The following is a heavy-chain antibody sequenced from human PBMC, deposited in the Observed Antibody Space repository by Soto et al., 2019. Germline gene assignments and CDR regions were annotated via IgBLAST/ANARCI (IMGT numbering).Heavy chain of an antibody. D-gene: IGHD3-10*01. V-gene: IGHV1-3*01. CDR2: INAGNGRE. CDR3: ARGGGWVGEASFDS. J-gene: IGHJ4*02. Sequence: QVQLEQSGAEVKKPGASVKVSCKTSGYTFTSYTLHWVRQAPGQGLEWMGWINAGNGREKYSQRFQDRVSLSTDKSAPHAYMELRSPRSEDTAMYYWARGGGWVGEASFDSWGQGTLVTVSS. CDR1: GYTFTSYT.